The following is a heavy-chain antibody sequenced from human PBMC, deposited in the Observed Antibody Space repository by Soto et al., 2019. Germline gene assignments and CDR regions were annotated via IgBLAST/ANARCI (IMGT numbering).Heavy chain of an antibody. CDR1: GLTFSGYY. J-gene: IGHJ4*02. V-gene: IGHV3-11*01. Sequence: QVQLVESGGGLVKPGGALRLSCEASGLTFSGYYMTWIRQAPGKGLEWISYFSSSGYTIRYADSVEGRFTVSRDDAKKQLYLQMTSLRAGETAVYFFAKGRGGRSEDWGQGTLVTVS. D-gene: IGHD3-3*01. CDR3: AKGRGGRSED. CDR2: FSSSGYTI.